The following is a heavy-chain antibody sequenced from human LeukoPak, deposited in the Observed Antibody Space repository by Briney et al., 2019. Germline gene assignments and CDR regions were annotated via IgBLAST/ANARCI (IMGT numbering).Heavy chain of an antibody. D-gene: IGHD2-15*01. V-gene: IGHV3-74*01. CDR2: INGDGSST. CDR1: GLTFSGYW. CDR3: ARARNCSSGTCYKDY. Sequence: GGSLRLSCAASGLTFSGYWMHWVRQAPGKGLVWVSRINGDGSSTSYADSVEGRFTISRDNAKNTLYLQMNSLGAEDTAVYYCARARNCSSGTCYKDYWGQGTLVTVSS. J-gene: IGHJ4*02.